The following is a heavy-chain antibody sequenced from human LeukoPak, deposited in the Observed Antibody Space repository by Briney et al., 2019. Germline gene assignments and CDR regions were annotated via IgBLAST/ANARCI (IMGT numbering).Heavy chain of an antibody. Sequence: PSETLSLTCTVSGGSISSYYWSWIRQPPGKGLECSGYIYYSGSTNYNPSLKSRVTISVDTSKNQSSLKLSSVTAADTAVYYCARVAVATRLGYFDYWGQGTLVTVSS. D-gene: IGHD5-12*01. CDR1: GGSISSYY. CDR3: ARVAVATRLGYFDY. J-gene: IGHJ4*02. V-gene: IGHV4-59*01. CDR2: IYYSGST.